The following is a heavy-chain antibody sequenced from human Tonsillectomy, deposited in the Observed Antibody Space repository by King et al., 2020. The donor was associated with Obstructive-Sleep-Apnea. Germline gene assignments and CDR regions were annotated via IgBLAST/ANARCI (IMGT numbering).Heavy chain of an antibody. CDR1: GGSISSYH. CDR3: ARDNSVGATRDYYYDYGMDV. CDR2: IYYSGST. J-gene: IGHJ6*02. V-gene: IGHV4-59*01. Sequence: VQLQESGPGLVKPSETLSLTCTVSGGSISSYHWSWIRQPPGKGLEWIGYIYYSGSTNCTPALKSRVTISVETSKTQFSLKLSSVTAADTAVYYCARDNSVGATRDYYYDYGMDVWGQGTTVTVSS. D-gene: IGHD1-26*01.